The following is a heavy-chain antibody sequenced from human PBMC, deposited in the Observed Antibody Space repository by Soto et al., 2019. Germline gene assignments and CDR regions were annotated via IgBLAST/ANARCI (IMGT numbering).Heavy chain of an antibody. D-gene: IGHD3-9*01. CDR2: ISGSGGST. V-gene: IGHV3-23*01. CDR1: GFTFSSYA. J-gene: IGHJ6*03. Sequence: GGSLRLSCAASGFTFSSYAMTWVRQAPGKGLEWVSGISGSGGSTYSADSVKGRFTISRDNSENTLFLQMNSLRAEDTAVYYCAKDFARYDYYYMDVWGKGTTVTVSS. CDR3: AKDFARYDYYYMDV.